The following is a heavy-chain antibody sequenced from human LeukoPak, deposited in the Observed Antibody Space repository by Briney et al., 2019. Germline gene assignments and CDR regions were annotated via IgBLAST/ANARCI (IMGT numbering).Heavy chain of an antibody. Sequence: GGSLRLSCAASGFTFSSYAMSWVRQAPGKGLEWVSAISGSGGSTYYADSVKGRFTISRDNSKNTLYLQTNSLRAEDTAVYYCATGFYSSSWYEGYWGQGTLVTVSS. CDR1: GFTFSSYA. CDR2: ISGSGGST. J-gene: IGHJ4*02. CDR3: ATGFYSSSWYEGY. V-gene: IGHV3-23*01. D-gene: IGHD6-13*01.